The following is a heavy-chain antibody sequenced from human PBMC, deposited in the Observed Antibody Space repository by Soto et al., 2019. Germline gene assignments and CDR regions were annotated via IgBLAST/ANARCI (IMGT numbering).Heavy chain of an antibody. J-gene: IGHJ6*03. CDR1: GFTFSSYW. CDR2: IKQDGSEK. CDR3: ARDPNGDPAGDYYYYYYMDV. V-gene: IGHV3-7*01. D-gene: IGHD4-17*01. Sequence: QPGGSLRLSCAASGFTFSSYWMSWVRQAPGKGLEWVANIKQDGSEKYYVDSVKGRFTISRDNAKNSLYLQMNSLRAEDTAVYYCARDPNGDPAGDYYYYYYMDVWGKGTTVTVSS.